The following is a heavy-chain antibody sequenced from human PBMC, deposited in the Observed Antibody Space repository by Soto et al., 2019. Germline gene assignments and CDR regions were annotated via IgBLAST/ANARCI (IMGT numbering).Heavy chain of an antibody. CDR2: INPTTGAT. V-gene: IGHV1-2*02. CDR1: GYTFTAQY. D-gene: IGHD6-19*01. Sequence: ASVQVSCTASGYTFTAQYLHWVRKAPGEGLEWMGWINPTTGATRYAQKFQCRVTMTRDTSMSTAYLEVRSLRPDDTAVYYCAKGDSSWVSWFDPWGQGTLVTVSS. J-gene: IGHJ5*02. CDR3: AKGDSSWVSWFDP.